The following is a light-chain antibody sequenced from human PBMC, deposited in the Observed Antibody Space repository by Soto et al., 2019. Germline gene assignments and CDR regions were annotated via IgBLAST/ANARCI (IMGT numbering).Light chain of an antibody. CDR2: GAS. V-gene: IGKV3-20*01. J-gene: IGKJ2*01. Sequence: EIVLTQSPGTLSLSPGERATLSCRASQSVSSTYLAWYQQKPGQAPRLLIYGASTRATGIPDRFSGGGSGTDFPLTISRLEPEDFAAYYCQQYAYLPLYTFGQGTNLEIK. CDR3: QQYAYLPLYT. CDR1: QSVSSTY.